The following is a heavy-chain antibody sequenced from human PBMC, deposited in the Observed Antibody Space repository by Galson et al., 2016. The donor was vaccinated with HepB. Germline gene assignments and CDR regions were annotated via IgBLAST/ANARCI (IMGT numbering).Heavy chain of an antibody. CDR2: IRSRTDGGTT. Sequence: SLRLSCAASGFSFSNAWMSWVRQAPGKGLEWVGRIRSRTDGGTTDYAAPVKGRFTISRDDSKNTLYLHMNSLKTEDTAVHYCATQAALDYWGQGTLVTVSS. D-gene: IGHD6-25*01. CDR3: ATQAALDY. CDR1: GFSFSNAW. J-gene: IGHJ4*02. V-gene: IGHV3-15*01.